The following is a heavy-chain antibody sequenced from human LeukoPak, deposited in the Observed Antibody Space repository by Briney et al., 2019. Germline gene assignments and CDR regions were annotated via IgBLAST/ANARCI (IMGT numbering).Heavy chain of an antibody. J-gene: IGHJ6*03. CDR2: ISSSGSTI. Sequence: PGGSLRLSCAASGFTFSSYEMNWVRQAPGKGLEWVSYISSSGSTIYYADSVKGRFTISRDNAKNSLYLQMNSLRAEDTAVYYCARDLRDYYYYYMDVWGKGTTVTISS. CDR1: GFTFSSYE. CDR3: ARDLRDYYYYYMDV. V-gene: IGHV3-48*03. D-gene: IGHD4-17*01.